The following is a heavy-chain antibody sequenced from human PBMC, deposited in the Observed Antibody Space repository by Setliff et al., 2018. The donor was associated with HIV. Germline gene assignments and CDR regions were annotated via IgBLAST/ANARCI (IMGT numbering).Heavy chain of an antibody. J-gene: IGHJ6*02. CDR3: ARDEGVVAATETSYYNGLDV. CDR2: IYYSGST. CDR1: GGSITSGTYY. V-gene: IGHV4-31*03. Sequence: SETLSLTCTVSGGSITSGTYYWNWIRQHPGKGLEWIGYIYYSGSTYYNPSLKSRITISVDTSKNQFSLTLNSVTAADTAVYYCARDEGVVAATETSYYNGLDVCGQGTTVTVSS. D-gene: IGHD2-15*01.